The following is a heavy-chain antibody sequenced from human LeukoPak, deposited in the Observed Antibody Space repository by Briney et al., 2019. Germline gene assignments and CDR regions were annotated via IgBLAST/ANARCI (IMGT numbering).Heavy chain of an antibody. D-gene: IGHD5-18*01. CDR2: INHSGST. V-gene: IGHV4-34*01. CDR1: GGSFSGYY. Sequence: SETLSLTCAVYGGSFSGYYWSWIRQPPGKGLEWIGEINHSGSTNYNPSLKSRVTISVDTSKNQFSLKLSSVTAADTAVYYCARDLGQLGVDYWGQGTLVTVSS. J-gene: IGHJ4*02. CDR3: ARDLGQLGVDY.